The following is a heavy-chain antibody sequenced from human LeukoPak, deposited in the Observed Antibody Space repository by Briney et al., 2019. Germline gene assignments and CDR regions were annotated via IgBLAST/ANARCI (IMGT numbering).Heavy chain of an antibody. J-gene: IGHJ3*02. D-gene: IGHD6-19*01. CDR3: ARLRPVAGYDAFDI. V-gene: IGHV4-61*08. CDR1: GGSISSGGYY. CDR2: IYYSGST. Sequence: SETLSLTCTVSGGSISSGGYYWSWIRQHPGKSLEWIGYIYYSGSTNYNPSLKSRVTMSVDTSKNQFSLKLTSVTAADTAVYYCARLRPVAGYDAFDIWGHGTMVTVSS.